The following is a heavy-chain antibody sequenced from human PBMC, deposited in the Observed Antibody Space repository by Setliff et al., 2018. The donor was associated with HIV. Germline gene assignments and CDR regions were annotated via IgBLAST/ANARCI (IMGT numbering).Heavy chain of an antibody. CDR3: AIMPSGIYYYHYGMDV. CDR1: GYSFTSYW. CDR2: IYPGDSDT. V-gene: IGHV5-51*07. J-gene: IGHJ6*02. D-gene: IGHD2-2*01. Sequence: PVEALKISWKCSGYSFTSYWIGWVHHMPGKGLEWMGSIYPGDSDTRYSPSFQGQFTISADKSINTAYLQWSSLKASHTAMYYCAIMPSGIYYYHYGMDVWGQGTTVTVSS.